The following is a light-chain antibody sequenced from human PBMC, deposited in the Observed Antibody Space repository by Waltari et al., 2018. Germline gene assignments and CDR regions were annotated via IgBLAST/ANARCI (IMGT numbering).Light chain of an antibody. CDR3: QQYYSAPYT. CDR1: QSVLYSSNNKNY. CDR2: WAS. V-gene: IGKV4-1*01. J-gene: IGKJ2*01. Sequence: DIVMTQSPDSLAVSLGERATINCKSSQSVLYSSNNKNYLTWYKQKPVQPPKLLIYWASTRESGVPDRFSGSASGTDFTLTISSLQAEDVAVYYCQQYYSAPYTFGQGTKLEIK.